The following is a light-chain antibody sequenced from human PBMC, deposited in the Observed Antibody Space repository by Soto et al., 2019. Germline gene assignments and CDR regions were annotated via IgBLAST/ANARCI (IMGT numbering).Light chain of an antibody. CDR1: QSVSSSY. CDR2: GAS. V-gene: IGKV3-20*01. J-gene: IGKJ5*01. Sequence: EIVLTQSPGTLSLSPGERATLSCRASQSVSSSYLAWYQQKPDQAPRLLIYGASSRATGIPDRFSGSGSGTDFTLTISRLEPEDFAVYYCQQSGTFGQGTRLEIK. CDR3: QQSGT.